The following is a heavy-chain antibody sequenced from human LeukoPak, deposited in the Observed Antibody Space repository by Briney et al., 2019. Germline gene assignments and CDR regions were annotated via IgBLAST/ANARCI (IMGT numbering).Heavy chain of an antibody. CDR3: ARETLGAVAGTGDIGVWFDP. CDR1: GYTFTGYY. CDR2: INPNSGGT. V-gene: IGHV1-2*02. Sequence: GASVKVSCKASGYTFTGYYMHWVRQAPGQGLEWMGWINPNSGGTNYAQKFQGRVTMTRDTSISTAYMELGRLRSDDTAVYYCARETLGAVAGTGDIGVWFDPWGQGTLVTVSS. D-gene: IGHD6-19*01. J-gene: IGHJ5*02.